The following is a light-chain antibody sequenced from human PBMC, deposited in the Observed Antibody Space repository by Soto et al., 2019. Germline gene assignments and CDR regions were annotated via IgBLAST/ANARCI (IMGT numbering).Light chain of an antibody. V-gene: IGKV3-11*01. CDR3: QQRSNWPIT. J-gene: IGKJ5*01. CDR1: QSIGNY. Sequence: EVVLTQSPATLSLSPGEGATLSCRASQSIGNYLAWYQQKPGQAPRLLIYATSNRATGIPARFSGSGSGTDFTLTISSLEPEDFALYYCQQRSNWPITFGQGTRLEIK. CDR2: ATS.